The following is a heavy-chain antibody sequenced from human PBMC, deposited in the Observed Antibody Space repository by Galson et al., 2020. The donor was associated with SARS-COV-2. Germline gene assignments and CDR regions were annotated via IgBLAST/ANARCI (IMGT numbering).Heavy chain of an antibody. CDR2: VNVGGHT. CDR3: ARGHRGVVPSPVLGLGPFYSYYYMDV. J-gene: IGHJ6*03. V-gene: IGHV4-34*01. D-gene: IGHD3-10*01. Sequence: SETLSLTCAVYGGSLSGYSWTWIRLPPGKGLEWIGEVNVGGHTNYSPSLRSRVTISVDTSKTQFSLKLRSVTAADTALYYCARGHRGVVPSPVLGLGPFYSYYYMDVWARGTTVTVSS. CDR1: GGSLSGYS.